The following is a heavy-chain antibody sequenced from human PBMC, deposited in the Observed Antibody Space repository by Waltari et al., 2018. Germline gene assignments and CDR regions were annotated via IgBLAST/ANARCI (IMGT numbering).Heavy chain of an antibody. D-gene: IGHD1-26*01. V-gene: IGHV4-38-2*02. CDR2: IYHTGST. J-gene: IGHJ4*02. CDR3: AEEGDFRAGLFDS. CDR1: GHSVNSDFY. Sequence: QVQLRESGPGLVRSSETLSLTCTVSGHSVNSDFYWAWIRQSPGGGLEWIASIYHTGSTHYKSSLKSRVSISTDMSTQQFFLTLTHLTAADTAVYYCAEEGDFRAGLFDSWGQGTLVTVSS.